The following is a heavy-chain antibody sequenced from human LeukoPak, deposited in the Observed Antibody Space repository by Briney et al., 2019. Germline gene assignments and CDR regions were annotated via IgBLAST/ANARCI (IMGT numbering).Heavy chain of an antibody. CDR3: ANQLGKYYDFWSGYNDY. Sequence: PGGSLRLSCAASGFTFSSYGMHWVRQAPGKGLEWVAFIRYDGSNKYYADSVKGRFTISRDNSKNTLYLQMNSLRAEDTAVYYCANQLGKYYDFWSGYNDYWGQGTLVTVSS. D-gene: IGHD3-3*01. J-gene: IGHJ4*02. CDR1: GFTFSSYG. V-gene: IGHV3-30*02. CDR2: IRYDGSNK.